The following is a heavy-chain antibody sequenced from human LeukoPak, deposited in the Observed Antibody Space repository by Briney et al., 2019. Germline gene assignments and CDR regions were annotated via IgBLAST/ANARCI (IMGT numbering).Heavy chain of an antibody. CDR1: GFTFSSYS. CDR2: IRYDGSNK. V-gene: IGHV3-30*02. CDR3: ATLPYYYDSSGSYYFDY. D-gene: IGHD3-22*01. J-gene: IGHJ4*02. Sequence: GGSQRLSCAASGFTFSSYSMNWVRQAPGKGLEWVAFIRYDGSNKYYADSVKGRFTISRDNSKNTLYLQMNSLRVEDTAVYYCATLPYYYDSSGSYYFDYWGQGTLVTVSS.